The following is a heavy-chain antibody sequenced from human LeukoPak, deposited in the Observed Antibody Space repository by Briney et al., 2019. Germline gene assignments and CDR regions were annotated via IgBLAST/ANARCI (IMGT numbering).Heavy chain of an antibody. J-gene: IGHJ4*02. Sequence: ASVKVSCKASGYTFTGYYMHWVRQAPGQGLEWMGWINPNSGGTSYAQKFQGRVTMTRDTSISTAYMELSRLRSDDTAVYYCARDHAQRGWYLTSDYYFDYWGQGTLVTVSS. CDR3: ARDHAQRGWYLTSDYYFDY. CDR1: GYTFTGYY. D-gene: IGHD6-19*01. CDR2: INPNSGGT. V-gene: IGHV1-2*02.